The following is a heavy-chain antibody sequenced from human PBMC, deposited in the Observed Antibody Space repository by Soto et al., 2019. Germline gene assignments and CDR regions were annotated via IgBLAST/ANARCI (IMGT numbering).Heavy chain of an antibody. D-gene: IGHD4-4*01. J-gene: IGHJ5*01. CDR2: ISAYNGNT. V-gene: IGHV1-18*01. CDR3: ARVGFPGDYSNYVGWFDP. Sequence: ASVKVSCKASGYTFTSYGISWVRQAPGQGLEWMGWISAYNGNTNYAQKLQGRVTMTTDTSTSTAYMELRSLRSDDTAVYCCARVGFPGDYSNYVGWFDPWGQGTLVTVSS. CDR1: GYTFTSYG.